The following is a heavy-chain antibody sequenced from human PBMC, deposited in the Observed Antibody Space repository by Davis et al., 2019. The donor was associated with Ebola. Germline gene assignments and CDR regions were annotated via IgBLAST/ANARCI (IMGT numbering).Heavy chain of an antibody. D-gene: IGHD2-15*01. CDR1: GFTFSSYA. Sequence: GGSLRLSCAASGFTFSSYAMSWVRQAPGKGLEWVSAISGSGGITYYADSVKGRFTISRDNSKNTVYLQMNSLRAEDTAVYYCASLYCSRGTCHFDSWGQGVLVTVSS. CDR2: ISGSGGIT. V-gene: IGHV3-23*01. J-gene: IGHJ5*01. CDR3: ASLYCSRGTCHFDS.